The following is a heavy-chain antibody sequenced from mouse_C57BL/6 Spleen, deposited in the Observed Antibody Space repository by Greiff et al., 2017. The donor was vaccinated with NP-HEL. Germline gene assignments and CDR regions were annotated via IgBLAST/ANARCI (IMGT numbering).Heavy chain of an antibody. J-gene: IGHJ3*01. CDR2: ISGGGGNT. V-gene: IGHV5-9*01. CDR3: ARHTGSWFAY. D-gene: IGHD4-1*01. Sequence: DVKLVESGGGLVKPGGSLKLSCAASGFTFSSYTMSWVRQTPEKRLEWVATISGGGGNTYYPDSVKGRFTISRDNAKNTLYLQMSSLRSEDTALYYCARHTGSWFAYWGQGTLVTVSA. CDR1: GFTFSSYT.